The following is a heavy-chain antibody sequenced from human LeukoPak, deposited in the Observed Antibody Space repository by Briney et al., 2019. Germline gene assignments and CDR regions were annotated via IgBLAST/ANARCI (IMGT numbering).Heavy chain of an antibody. Sequence: SETLSLTCTVSGGFISSSSYYWGWIRQPPGKGLEWIGSIYYSGSTYYNPSLKSRVTISVDTSKNQFSLKLSSVTAADTAVYYCARDGRFPPEVLPRYFDYWGQGTLVTVSS. CDR1: GGFISSSSYY. V-gene: IGHV4-39*07. CDR2: IYYSGST. J-gene: IGHJ4*02. D-gene: IGHD1-26*01. CDR3: ARDGRFPPEVLPRYFDY.